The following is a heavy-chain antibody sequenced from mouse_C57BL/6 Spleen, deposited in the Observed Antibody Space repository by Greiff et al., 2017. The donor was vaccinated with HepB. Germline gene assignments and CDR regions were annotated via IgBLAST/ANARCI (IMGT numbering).Heavy chain of an antibody. CDR3: TRGGRGWYFDV. V-gene: IGHV1-15*01. CDR2: IDPETGGT. CDR1: GYTFTDYE. J-gene: IGHJ1*03. D-gene: IGHD3-3*01. Sequence: QLQQSGAELVRPGASVTLSCKASGYTFTDYEMHWVKQTPVHGLEWIGAIDPETGGTAYNQKFKGKAILTADKSSSTAYMELRSLTSEDSAVYYCTRGGRGWYFDVWGTGTTVTVSS.